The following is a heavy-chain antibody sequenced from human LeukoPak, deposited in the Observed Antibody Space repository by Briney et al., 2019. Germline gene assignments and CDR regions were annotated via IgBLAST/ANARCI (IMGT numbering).Heavy chain of an antibody. CDR1: AFSFADYD. V-gene: IGHV3-43*02. D-gene: IGHD6-19*01. CDR2: MSGDGRKT. Sequence: PGGSLRLSCAASAFSFADYDMHCVRHVPGEGTEWDSLMSGDGRKTFYADSLRGRFTIYRDNSKNSLYLQMNSLRTEDTALYYCAKDLDGGWYDAFDIWGQGTMVTVSS. CDR3: AKDLDGGWYDAFDI. J-gene: IGHJ3*02.